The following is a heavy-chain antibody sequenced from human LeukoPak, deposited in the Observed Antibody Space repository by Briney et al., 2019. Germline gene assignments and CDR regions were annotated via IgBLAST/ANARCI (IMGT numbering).Heavy chain of an antibody. Sequence: PSETLSLTCTVSGGSISSGGYYWSWIRQHPGKGLEWIGYIYYSGSTYYNPSLKSRVTISVDTSKNQFSLKLSSVTAADTAVYYCARDRGAGGYRTFDYWGQGTLVTVSS. CDR1: GGSISSGGYY. CDR3: ARDRGAGGYRTFDY. CDR2: IYYSGST. V-gene: IGHV4-31*03. D-gene: IGHD3-10*01. J-gene: IGHJ4*02.